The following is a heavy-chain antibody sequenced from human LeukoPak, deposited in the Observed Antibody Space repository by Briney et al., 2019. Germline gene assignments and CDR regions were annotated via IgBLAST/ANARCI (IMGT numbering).Heavy chain of an antibody. CDR2: IGNNGGGI. CDR1: GFTFSTYT. Sequence: GGSLRLSCAASGFTFSTYTMYWVRHPPGKRLEWVSIIGNNGGGIHYADSAKGRFAISRDNFKNALYLQMNSLRVEDTAVYYCAIDPNWGTHSWGQGVLVTVSS. D-gene: IGHD7-27*01. V-gene: IGHV3-23*01. J-gene: IGHJ4*02. CDR3: AIDPNWGTHS.